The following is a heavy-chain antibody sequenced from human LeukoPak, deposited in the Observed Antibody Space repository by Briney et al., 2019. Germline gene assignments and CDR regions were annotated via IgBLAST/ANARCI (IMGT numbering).Heavy chain of an antibody. V-gene: IGHV3-30*04. J-gene: IGHJ4*02. CDR1: GFTFSSYA. CDR2: ISYDGSNK. D-gene: IGHD4-17*01. Sequence: PGGSLRLSCAASGFTFSSYAMHWVRQAPGKGLEWVAVISYDGSNKYYADSVKGRFTISRDSSKNTLYLQMNSLRAEDTAVYYCARDRMTTVTTLSYFDYWGQGTLVTVSS. CDR3: ARDRMTTVTTLSYFDY.